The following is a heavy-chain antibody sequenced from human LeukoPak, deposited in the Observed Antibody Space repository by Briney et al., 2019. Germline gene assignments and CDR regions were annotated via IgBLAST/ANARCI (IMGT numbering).Heavy chain of an antibody. V-gene: IGHV3-9*03. J-gene: IGHJ4*02. Sequence: PGRSLRLSCAASGFTFDDYAMHWVRQAPGKGLEWVSGISWNSGSIGYADSVKGRFTISRDSAKNSLYLQMNSLRAEDMALYYCARGYSYGYVGIDYWGQGTLVTVSS. CDR2: ISWNSGSI. D-gene: IGHD5-18*01. CDR1: GFTFDDYA. CDR3: ARGYSYGYVGIDY.